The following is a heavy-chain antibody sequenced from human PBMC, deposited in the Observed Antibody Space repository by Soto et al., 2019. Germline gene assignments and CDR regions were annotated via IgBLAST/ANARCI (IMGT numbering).Heavy chain of an antibody. V-gene: IGHV1-3*01. D-gene: IGHD3-16*01. CDR2: INAGNGNT. J-gene: IGHJ4*02. CDR1: GYTFTSYA. Sequence: ASVKVSCKASGYTFTSYAMHWVRQAPGQRLEWMGWINAGNGNTKYSQKFQGRVTITRDTSASTAYMGLSSLRSEDTAVYYCACRMNQGGSFDYWGQGTLVTVSS. CDR3: ACRMNQGGSFDY.